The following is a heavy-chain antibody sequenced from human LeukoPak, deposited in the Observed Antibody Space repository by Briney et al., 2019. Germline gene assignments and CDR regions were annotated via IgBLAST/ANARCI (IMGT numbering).Heavy chain of an antibody. Sequence: GGSLRLSCAASGFTFSTYTMNWVGQAPGKGLEWVSSISSRSTYIYYADSVKGRFTISRDSAKNSLYLQINSLRAEDTAMYYCVRAPPYCGGDCSDWYFDLWGRGTLVTVSS. D-gene: IGHD2-21*02. CDR3: VRAPPYCGGDCSDWYFDL. J-gene: IGHJ2*01. CDR1: GFTFSTYT. CDR2: ISSRSTYI. V-gene: IGHV3-21*01.